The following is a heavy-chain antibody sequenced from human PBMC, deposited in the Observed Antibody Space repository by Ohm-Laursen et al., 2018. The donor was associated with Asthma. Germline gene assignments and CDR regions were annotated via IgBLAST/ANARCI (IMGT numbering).Heavy chain of an antibody. Sequence: TLSLTCPVSGGSISSGGYYWSWIRQHPGKGLEWIGYIYYTGSTYYNPSLKSRVTISVDTSKKQFSLRLTSVTAADTAVYYCARDWGATTINDAFDVWGQGTTVIVSS. D-gene: IGHD1-26*01. J-gene: IGHJ3*01. CDR2: IYYTGST. CDR1: GGSISSGGYY. CDR3: ARDWGATTINDAFDV. V-gene: IGHV4-31*03.